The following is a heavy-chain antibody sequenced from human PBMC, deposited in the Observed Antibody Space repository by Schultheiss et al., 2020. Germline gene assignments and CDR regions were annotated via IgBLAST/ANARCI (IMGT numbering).Heavy chain of an antibody. CDR2: IDWDDDK. Sequence: SGPTLVKPTQTLTLTCTFSGFSLSTSGTRVTWIRQPPGKALEWLARIDWDDDKRYSPSLRSRLTITKDTSRNQVVLTMTNMDPVDTATYHCAHANFYDKGRGFDYWGQGTQVTVYS. D-gene: IGHD3-22*01. J-gene: IGHJ4*02. CDR1: GFSLSTSGTR. CDR3: AHANFYDKGRGFDY. V-gene: IGHV2-5*08.